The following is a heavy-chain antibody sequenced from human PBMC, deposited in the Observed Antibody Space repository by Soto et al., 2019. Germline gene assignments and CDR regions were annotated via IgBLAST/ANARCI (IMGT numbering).Heavy chain of an antibody. D-gene: IGHD2-15*01. Sequence: ASVKVSCKASGYTFTSYGISWVRQAPGQGLEWMGWISAYNGNTNYAQKLQGRVTMTTDTSTSTAYMELRSLRSDDTAVYYCARDSARYCSGGSCSPSVWGQGTLVNLAS. CDR1: GYTFTSYG. J-gene: IGHJ4*02. CDR3: ARDSARYCSGGSCSPSV. V-gene: IGHV1-18*01. CDR2: ISAYNGNT.